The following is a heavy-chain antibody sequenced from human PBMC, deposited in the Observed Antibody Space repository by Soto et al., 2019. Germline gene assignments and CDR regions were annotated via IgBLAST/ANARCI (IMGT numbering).Heavy chain of an antibody. D-gene: IGHD5-12*01. J-gene: IGHJ4*02. Sequence: SVKVSCKASGGTFSSYAISWVRQAPGQGLEWMGGIIPIFGTANYAQKFQGRVTITADESTSTAYMELSSLRSEDTAVYYCARDSSDGYNPFDYWGQGTLVTVSS. CDR1: GGTFSSYA. V-gene: IGHV1-69*13. CDR2: IIPIFGTA. CDR3: ARDSSDGYNPFDY.